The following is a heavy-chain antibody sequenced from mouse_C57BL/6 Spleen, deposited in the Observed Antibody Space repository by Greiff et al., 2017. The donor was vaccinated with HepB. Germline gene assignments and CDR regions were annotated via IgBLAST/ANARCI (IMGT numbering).Heavy chain of an antibody. Sequence: EVQLVESGPGLVKPSQSLSLTCSVTGYSITSGYYWNWIRQFPGNKLEWMGYISYDGSNNYNPSLKNRISITRDTSKNQFFLKLNSVTTEDTATYYCARRQLRLYYFDYWGQGTTLTVSS. V-gene: IGHV3-6*01. D-gene: IGHD3-2*02. CDR3: ARRQLRLYYFDY. CDR1: GYSITSGYY. J-gene: IGHJ2*01. CDR2: ISYDGSN.